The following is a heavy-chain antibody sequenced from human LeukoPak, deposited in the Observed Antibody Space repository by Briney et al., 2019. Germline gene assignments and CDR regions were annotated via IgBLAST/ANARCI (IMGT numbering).Heavy chain of an antibody. CDR1: GGSISSYY. CDR3: AGRRQLALGYYYYGMDV. CDR2: IYYSGST. J-gene: IGHJ6*02. D-gene: IGHD6-13*01. Sequence: PSETLSLTCTVSGGSISSYYWSWIRQPPGRGLGWIGDIYYSGSTNDNPSLKSRLTISVDTSQNQFSLKLSSVTAADTAVYYCAGRRQLALGYYYYGMDVWGQGTTVTVSS. V-gene: IGHV4-59*08.